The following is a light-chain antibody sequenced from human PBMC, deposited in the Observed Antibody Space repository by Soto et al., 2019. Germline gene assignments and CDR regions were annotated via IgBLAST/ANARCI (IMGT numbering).Light chain of an antibody. CDR3: AAWDDSLSGGV. CDR2: SND. V-gene: IGLV1-47*02. CDR1: SFNIGFNY. Sequence: QSELNQPPSASGTPGQTVTISCSGSSFNIGFNYVYWYQQLLGMAPKLLIHSNDERPSGVPDRFSGSKSGTSASLAISGLRSEDEAEYYCAAWDDSLSGGVFGTGNKVTVL. J-gene: IGLJ1*01.